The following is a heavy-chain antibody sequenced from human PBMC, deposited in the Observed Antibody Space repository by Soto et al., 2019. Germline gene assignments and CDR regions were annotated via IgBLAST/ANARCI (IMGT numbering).Heavy chain of an antibody. CDR1: GGSISSSNW. V-gene: IGHV4-4*02. J-gene: IGHJ5*01. CDR3: ARTASGYSSGWYVS. D-gene: IGHD6-19*01. CDR2: IYHSGST. Sequence: QVQLQESGPGLVKPSGTLSLTCAVSGGSISSSNWWSWVRQPPGKGLEWIGEIYHSGSTNYNPSLKGRCTISVDKSKNQFSLKLSSVTAADTAVYYCARTASGYSSGWYVSWGQGTLVTVSS.